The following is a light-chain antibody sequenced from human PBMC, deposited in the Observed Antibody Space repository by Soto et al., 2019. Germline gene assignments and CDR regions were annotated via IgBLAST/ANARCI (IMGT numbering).Light chain of an antibody. V-gene: IGLV1-40*01. J-gene: IGLJ1*01. Sequence: QSVLTQPPSISGAPGQSVTISCTGSSSNIGAGSDVHWYHQLPGTAPKLLIYGNTNRPSGVPDRFSGSKSGTSASLAIAGLQTEDEGDYYCQTYDSSLSGRYVFGTGKKLTVL. CDR2: GNT. CDR3: QTYDSSLSGRYV. CDR1: SSNIGAGSD.